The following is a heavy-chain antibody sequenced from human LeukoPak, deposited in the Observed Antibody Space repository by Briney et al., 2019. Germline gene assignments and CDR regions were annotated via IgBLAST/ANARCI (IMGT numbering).Heavy chain of an antibody. CDR1: GYKFTSYG. CDR3: ATGPLDWQPYYLAY. CDR2: ISTYNGHT. D-gene: IGHD3-9*01. V-gene: IGHV1-18*01. J-gene: IGHJ4*02. Sequence: ASVKVSCKASGYKFTSYGISWVRQAPGQGLEWMGRISTYNGHTNYAQKFQGRVTMTTETSTSTAYMDLRSLRSDDTAVYYCATGPLDWQPYYLAYWGQGTLVTVSS.